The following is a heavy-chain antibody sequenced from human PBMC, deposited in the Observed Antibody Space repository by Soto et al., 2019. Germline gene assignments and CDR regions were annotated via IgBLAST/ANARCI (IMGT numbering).Heavy chain of an antibody. V-gene: IGHV4-31*03. CDR2: IYYSGST. Sequence: SETLSLTCTVSGGSISSSSYYWGWIRQHPGKGLEWIGYIYYSGSTYYNPSLKSRVTISVDTSKNQFSLKLSSVTAADTAVYYCARGPPFGYWGQGTLVTVSS. CDR3: ARGPPFGY. CDR1: GGSISSSSYY. J-gene: IGHJ4*02.